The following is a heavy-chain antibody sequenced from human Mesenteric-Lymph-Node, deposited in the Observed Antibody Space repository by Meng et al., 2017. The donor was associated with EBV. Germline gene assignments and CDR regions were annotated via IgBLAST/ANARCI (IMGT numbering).Heavy chain of an antibody. CDR1: DCSVTRVTDY. V-gene: IGHV4-39*01. CDR3: ARALLLSGHEFDY. J-gene: IGHJ4*02. CDR2: IYYSGTT. D-gene: IGHD2-21*01. Sequence: RPGSVIPPETLPPILSVPDCSVTRVTDYCGWTRRPPGQGLKWIGNIYYSGTTYYDPSLESRVTISMDTSKNQISLKMSSVTAADTAIYFCARALLLSGHEFDYWGQGSLVTVSS.